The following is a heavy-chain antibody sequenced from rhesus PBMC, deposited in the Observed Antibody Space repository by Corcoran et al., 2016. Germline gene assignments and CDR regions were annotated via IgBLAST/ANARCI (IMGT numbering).Heavy chain of an antibody. J-gene: IGHJ4*01. V-gene: IGHV3S11*01. Sequence: EVQVVESGGGLVQPGGSLRLSCAASGFTFSNYWMSWVRQAPGKGLEWVVFIKTKADGGTAAYDESVKGRFKISRDDSKNTLYLQMNSLKIEDTAVYYCTKGSLISGSYFDYWGQGVLVTVSS. D-gene: IGHD3-16*01. CDR1: GFTFSNYW. CDR2: IKTKADGGTA. CDR3: TKGSLISGSYFDY.